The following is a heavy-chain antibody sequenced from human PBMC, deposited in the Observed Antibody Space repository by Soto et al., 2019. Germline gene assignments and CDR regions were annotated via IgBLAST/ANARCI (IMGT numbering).Heavy chain of an antibody. V-gene: IGHV3-23*01. Sequence: EVGLLESGGGLVQPGGSLRLSCAAPGFTFGSYAMSWVRQAPGKGLEWVSSMNGGGGSTYYAESVQGRFTISRDNSKNTLYLQMNSLRVEDTAVYYCAKKSEIAVPRYYFDLWGQGTLVTVSS. CDR2: MNGGGGST. CDR3: AKKSEIAVPRYYFDL. J-gene: IGHJ4*02. CDR1: GFTFGSYA. D-gene: IGHD2-21*01.